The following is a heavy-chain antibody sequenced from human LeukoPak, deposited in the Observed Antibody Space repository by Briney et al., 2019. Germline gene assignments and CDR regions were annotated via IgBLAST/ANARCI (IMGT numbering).Heavy chain of an antibody. CDR1: GYTFTSYA. CDR3: ARDLQPLYPVLRYCSSTSCYYYYYGMDV. Sequence: PAPSVKISCKAYGYTFTSYAMNWMRHAPGQGIELMRWINTNTGNPTYTQSFTGTSVFSLDTSVSTAYLQICSLKAEDTDVYYCARDLQPLYPVLRYCSSTSCYYYYYGMDVRGQGTTVTVSS. CDR2: INTNTGNP. V-gene: IGHV7-4-1*01. J-gene: IGHJ6*02. D-gene: IGHD2-2*01.